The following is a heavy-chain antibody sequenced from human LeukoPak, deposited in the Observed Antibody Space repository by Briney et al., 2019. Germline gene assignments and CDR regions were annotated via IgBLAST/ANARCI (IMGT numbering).Heavy chain of an antibody. CDR1: GGSISSSSYY. V-gene: IGHV4-39*01. CDR3: ARQFWSGYYSDY. J-gene: IGHJ4*02. CDR2: IYYSGST. Sequence: SETLSLTCTVSGGSISSSSYYWGWIRQPPGKGLEWIGSIYYSGSTYYNPSLKSRVTISVDTSKNQFSLKLSSVTAADTAVYYCARQFWSGYYSDYWGQGTLVTVSS. D-gene: IGHD3-3*01.